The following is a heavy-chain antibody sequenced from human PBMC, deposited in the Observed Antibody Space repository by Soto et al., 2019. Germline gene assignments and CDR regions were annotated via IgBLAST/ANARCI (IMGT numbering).Heavy chain of an antibody. D-gene: IGHD3-16*01. V-gene: IGHV4-39*01. CDR1: GGSFSSSNYS. CDR3: ARRGGVDSLFDS. Sequence: QLHLQESVPGLVEPSETLSLTCTVSGGSFSSSNYSWGWLRQPPGKGLGWIGNIFYGGGSGVAYYPPSLKSRAPIAVDASKNESSLNMMSLTAADTAVCFCARRGGVDSLFDSWGQGKLVTVSS. J-gene: IGHJ4*02. CDR2: IFYGGGSGVA.